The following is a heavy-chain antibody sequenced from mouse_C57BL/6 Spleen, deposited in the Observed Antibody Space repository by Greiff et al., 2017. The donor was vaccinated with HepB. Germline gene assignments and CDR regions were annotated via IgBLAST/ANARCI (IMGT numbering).Heavy chain of an antibody. CDR1: GYTFTDYE. V-gene: IGHV1-15*01. CDR2: IDPETGGT. J-gene: IGHJ2*01. Sequence: QVQLQQSGAELVRPGASVTLSCKASGYTFTDYEMHWVKQTPVHGLEWIGAIDPETGGTAYNQKFKGKAILTADKSSSTAYMELRSLTSEDSAVYYCTRGGITTVPYYFDYWGQGTTLTVSS. CDR3: TRGGITTVPYYFDY. D-gene: IGHD1-1*01.